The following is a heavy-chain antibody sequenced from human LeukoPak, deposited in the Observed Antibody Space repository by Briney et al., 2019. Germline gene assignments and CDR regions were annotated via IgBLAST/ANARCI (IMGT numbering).Heavy chain of an antibody. V-gene: IGHV3-7*01. CDR1: GFTFSSYW. CDR3: ARDMLQPDYGGDYYYMDV. CDR2: IKQDGSEK. J-gene: IGHJ6*03. D-gene: IGHD4-17*01. Sequence: PGGSLRLSCAASGFTFSSYWMSWVRQAPGKGLEWVANIKQDGSEKYYVDSVKGRFTISRDNAKNSLYLQMNSLRAEDTAVYYCARDMLQPDYGGDYYYMDVWGKGTTVTVSS.